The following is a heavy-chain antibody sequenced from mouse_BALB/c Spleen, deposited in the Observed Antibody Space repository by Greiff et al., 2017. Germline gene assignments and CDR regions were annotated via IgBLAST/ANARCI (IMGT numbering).Heavy chain of an antibody. J-gene: IGHJ2*01. CDR2: IYPSDSYT. D-gene: IGHD4-1*01. V-gene: IGHV1-69*02. Sequence: VQLQQPGAELVRPGASVKLSCKASGYTFTSYWINWVKQRPGQGLEWIGNIYPSDSYTNYNQKFKDKATLTVDKSSSTAYMQLSSPTSEDSAVYYCTRRGTGTEYFDYWGQGTTLTVSS. CDR3: TRRGTGTEYFDY. CDR1: GYTFTSYW.